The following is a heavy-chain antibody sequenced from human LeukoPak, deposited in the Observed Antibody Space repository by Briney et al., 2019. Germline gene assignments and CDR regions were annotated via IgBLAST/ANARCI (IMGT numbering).Heavy chain of an antibody. CDR1: GFTFSSYG. CDR2: IRYDGSNK. J-gene: IGHJ4*02. CDR3: ARLDREIYCSSTSCYVY. Sequence: GGSLRLSCAASGFTFSSYGMHWVRQAPGKGLEWVAFIRYDGSNKYYADSVKGRFTISRDNSKNTLYLQMNSLRAEDTAVYYCARLDREIYCSSTSCYVYWGQGTLVTVSS. V-gene: IGHV3-30*02. D-gene: IGHD2-2*01.